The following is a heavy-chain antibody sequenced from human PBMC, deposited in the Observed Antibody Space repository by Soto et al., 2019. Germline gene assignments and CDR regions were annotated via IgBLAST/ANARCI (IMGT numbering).Heavy chain of an antibody. V-gene: IGHV3-23*01. D-gene: IGHD3-22*01. Sequence: PGGSLRLSCAASGFTFSSYAMSWVRQAPGKGLEWVSAISGSGGSTYYADSVKGRFTISRDNSKNTLYLQMNSLRAEDTAVYYCAKGGIDYDSSGYYGWFDPWGQGTLVTVSS. CDR1: GFTFSSYA. CDR2: ISGSGGST. J-gene: IGHJ5*02. CDR3: AKGGIDYDSSGYYGWFDP.